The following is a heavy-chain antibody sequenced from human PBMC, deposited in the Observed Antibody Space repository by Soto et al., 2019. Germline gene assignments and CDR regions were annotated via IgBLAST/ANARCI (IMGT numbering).Heavy chain of an antibody. CDR1: GFSISAYA. CDR3: AKGSASGRPYYFDY. J-gene: IGHJ4*02. V-gene: IGHV3-23*01. Sequence: GGSLRLSCAASGFSISAYAMSWARQAPGKGLEWVSAISGSGGSTYYADSVKGRFTISRENSHNTLYLQMNSLRAEDTAVYYCAKGSASGRPYYFDYWGQGTLVTVSS. CDR2: ISGSGGST.